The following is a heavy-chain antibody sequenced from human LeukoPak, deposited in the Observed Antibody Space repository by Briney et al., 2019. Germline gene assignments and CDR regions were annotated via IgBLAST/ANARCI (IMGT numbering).Heavy chain of an antibody. CDR3: AKDSNYYDNSGYWR. J-gene: IGHJ4*02. CDR2: LSGSGDST. CDR1: GFTFSNYA. D-gene: IGHD3-22*01. V-gene: IGHV3-23*01. Sequence: GGSLRLSCGASGFTFSNYAMSWVRQAPGKGLEWVSGLSGSGDSTYYADSVKGRFTISRDNSKNTLHLQMNSLRVEDTAVYYCAKDSNYYDNSGYWRWGQGTLVTVSS.